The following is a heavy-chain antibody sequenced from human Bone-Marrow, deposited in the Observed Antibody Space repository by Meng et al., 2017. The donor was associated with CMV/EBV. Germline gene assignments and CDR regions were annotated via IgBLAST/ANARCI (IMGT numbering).Heavy chain of an antibody. J-gene: IGHJ4*02. CDR3: ASRPGGDHPYFDY. CDR1: GFTVSNNY. D-gene: IGHD4-17*01. V-gene: IGHV3-53*01. CDR2: IYTDGRT. Sequence: GGSLRLSCAASGFTVSNNYVTWVRQAPGKGLEWVSLIYTDGRTFYADSVKGRFTVSRDNSNNTLNLQMNSLRAEDTAVYYCASRPGGDHPYFDYWAQGTLVTVSS.